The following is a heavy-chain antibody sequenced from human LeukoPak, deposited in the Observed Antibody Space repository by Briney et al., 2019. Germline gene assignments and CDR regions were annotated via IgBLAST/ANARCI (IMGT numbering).Heavy chain of an antibody. V-gene: IGHV1-18*01. CDR3: ARDGFMVRGVESWFDP. D-gene: IGHD3-10*01. Sequence: ASVKVSCKASGYTFTTYGVSCVRQAPGQGLEWMGWISAYNGDTNYAQKFQGRVTMTTDTSTSTAYMELRSLRSDDTAVYYCARDGFMVRGVESWFDPWGQGTLVTVSS. CDR2: ISAYNGDT. CDR1: GYTFTTYG. J-gene: IGHJ5*02.